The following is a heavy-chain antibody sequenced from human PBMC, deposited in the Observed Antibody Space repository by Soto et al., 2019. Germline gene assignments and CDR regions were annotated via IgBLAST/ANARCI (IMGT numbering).Heavy chain of an antibody. CDR1: GYSFGYSFTSFW. D-gene: IGHD5-12*01. CDR2: IYPGDSDT. Sequence: GESLKISCQGSGYSFGYSFTSFWISWVRQMPGKGLEWMGLIYPGDSDTRYSPSFQGQVTISADRSSSTAYLQWSRLKASDTAMYYCATPGGYDYSVYWGQGARVTVSS. V-gene: IGHV5-51*01. CDR3: ATPGGYDYSVY. J-gene: IGHJ4*02.